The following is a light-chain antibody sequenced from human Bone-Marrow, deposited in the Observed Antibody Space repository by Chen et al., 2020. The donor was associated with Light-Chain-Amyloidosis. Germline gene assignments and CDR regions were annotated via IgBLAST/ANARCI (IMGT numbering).Light chain of an antibody. J-gene: IGLJ1*01. Sequence: QPALTQPASVSGSPGQSITISCNGTSSDCGGDNHVSGYQQHPDKAPKLMIYEVTNRPSWVPDRFSGSKSDNTASLTISGLQTEDEADYFCSSYTITNTLVFGSGTRVTVL. CDR2: EVT. CDR1: SSDCGGDNH. V-gene: IGLV2-14*01. CDR3: SSYTITNTLV.